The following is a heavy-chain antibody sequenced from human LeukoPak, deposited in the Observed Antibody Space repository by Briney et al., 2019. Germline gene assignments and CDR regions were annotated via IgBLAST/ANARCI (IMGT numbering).Heavy chain of an antibody. Sequence: SVKVSCEAPGGTFSSYAISWVRQAPGQGLEWMGGIIPIFGTANYAQKFQGRVTITADESTSTAYMELSSLRSEDTAVYYCARDSYSSSSVDYWGQGTLVTVSS. V-gene: IGHV1-69*13. CDR1: GGTFSSYA. CDR3: ARDSYSSSSVDY. J-gene: IGHJ4*02. CDR2: IIPIFGTA. D-gene: IGHD6-6*01.